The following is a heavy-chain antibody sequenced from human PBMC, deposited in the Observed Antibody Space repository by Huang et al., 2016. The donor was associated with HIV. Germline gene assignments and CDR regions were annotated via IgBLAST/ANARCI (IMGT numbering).Heavy chain of an antibody. J-gene: IGHJ3*02. CDR2: ISNEGSNN. V-gene: IGHV3-30-3*01. D-gene: IGHD5-18*01. Sequence: QVQLVESGGGVVQPGRSLRLSCAASGFPFNNQARHWVRQAPAKGLDGVAVISNEGSNNYYADSVKGRFTISRDSSKSTLFLHMTSLRTEDTAVYYCARAKDTWDAYDIWGQGTMVIVSS. CDR1: GFPFNNQA. CDR3: ARAKDTWDAYDI.